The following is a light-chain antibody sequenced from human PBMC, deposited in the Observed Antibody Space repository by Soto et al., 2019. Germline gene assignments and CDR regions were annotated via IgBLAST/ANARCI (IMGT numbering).Light chain of an antibody. J-gene: IGKJ3*01. CDR3: MQALQTPPFT. CDR1: QSLLHSNGYNY. V-gene: IGKV2-28*01. Sequence: DIVMTQSPLSLPVTPGEPASISCRSSQSLLHSNGYNYLDWYLQKPGQSPQLLISLGSNRASGVPDRFSGSGSGTDFTLKISRVEAEDVGVYYYMQALQTPPFTFGPGTKVDIK. CDR2: LGS.